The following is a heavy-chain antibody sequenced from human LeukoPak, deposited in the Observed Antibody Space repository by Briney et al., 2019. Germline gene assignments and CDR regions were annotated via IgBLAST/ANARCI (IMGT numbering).Heavy chain of an antibody. Sequence: PSQTLSLTCAVSGGSISSSNWWNWVRQPPGKGLEWIGEIYHSGSTNYNPSLKSRVTISVDKSKNQFSLKLSSVTAADTAVYYCARDVRLPRRAFDIWAQGTMVTVSS. CDR1: GGSISSSNW. D-gene: IGHD5-18*01. V-gene: IGHV4-4*02. CDR3: ARDVRLPRRAFDI. J-gene: IGHJ3*02. CDR2: IYHSGST.